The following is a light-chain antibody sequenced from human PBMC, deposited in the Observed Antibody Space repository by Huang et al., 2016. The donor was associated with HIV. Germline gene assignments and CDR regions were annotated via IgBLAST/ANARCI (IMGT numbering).Light chain of an antibody. CDR3: QHYNSFPWT. J-gene: IGKJ1*01. V-gene: IGKV1-5*03. CDR2: EAS. Sequence: IQMTQSSATLSASVGDRVTITCRASQSIGTWLAWYQQKPGKAPNLLMYEASILESGGPSRFSGGGSGTEFTLTINSLQPDDFATYYCQHYNSFPWTFGQGTKVEV. CDR1: QSIGTW.